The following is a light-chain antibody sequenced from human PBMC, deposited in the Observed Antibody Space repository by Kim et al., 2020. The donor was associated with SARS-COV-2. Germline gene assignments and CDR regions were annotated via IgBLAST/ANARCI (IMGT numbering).Light chain of an antibody. CDR1: QSVSSNY. CDR3: QQYGSSPYT. V-gene: IGKV3-20*01. Sequence: PGERATLSCRASQSVSSNYFAWYQQKPGQAPRLLVYGASTRPAGIPDRFTGSGSGTDFTLIINRLEPEDFAVYYCQQYGSSPYTFGQGTKLEI. J-gene: IGKJ2*01. CDR2: GAS.